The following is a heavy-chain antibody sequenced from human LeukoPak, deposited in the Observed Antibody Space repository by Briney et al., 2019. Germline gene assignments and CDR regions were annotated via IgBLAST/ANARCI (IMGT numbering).Heavy chain of an antibody. Sequence: SQTLSLTCAISGDSVSSNRATWTWIRQSPSRGLEWLGRTYFRSKWYNGYAVSVKSRITINPDTSKNQFSLQLNSVTPEDTAVYYCAQGRGDIDFDYWGQGTLVTVSS. V-gene: IGHV6-1*01. CDR2: TYFRSKWYN. CDR3: AQGRGDIDFDY. CDR1: GDSVSSNRAT. J-gene: IGHJ4*02.